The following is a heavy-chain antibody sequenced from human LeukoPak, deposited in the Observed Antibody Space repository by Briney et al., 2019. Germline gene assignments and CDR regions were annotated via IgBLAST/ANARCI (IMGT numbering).Heavy chain of an antibody. D-gene: IGHD4-17*01. CDR1: SGSISSYY. J-gene: IGHJ4*02. V-gene: IGHV4-59*01. CDR2: IFYSGST. Sequence: SETLSLTCTVSSGSISSYYWSWIRPPPGKGLEWIGYIFYSGSTNYNPSLKSRVTISVDTSKNQFSLGLRSVTAADTAVYYCARGPTRYYFDCWGQGTLVTVSS. CDR3: ARGPTRYYFDC.